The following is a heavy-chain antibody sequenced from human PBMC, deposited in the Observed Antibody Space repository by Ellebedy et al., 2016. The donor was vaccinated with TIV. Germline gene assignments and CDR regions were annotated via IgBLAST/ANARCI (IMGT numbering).Heavy chain of an antibody. Sequence: GESLKISCVASGFTFSSYGMHWVRQAPGKGPEWVAIISYDGTDKDYADSVKGRFTISRDNSKNTLYLQMNSLRAEDSAVYYCTKDKGTGGSCHDCWGQGTLVTVSS. CDR1: GFTFSSYG. CDR3: TKDKGTGGSCHDC. D-gene: IGHD2-15*01. V-gene: IGHV3-30*18. J-gene: IGHJ4*02. CDR2: ISYDGTDK.